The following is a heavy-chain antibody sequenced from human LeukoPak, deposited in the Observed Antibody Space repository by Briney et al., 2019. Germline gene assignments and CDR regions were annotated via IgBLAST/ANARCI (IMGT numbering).Heavy chain of an antibody. CDR2: IWYDGSNK. V-gene: IGHV3-33*06. J-gene: IGHJ4*02. CDR1: GFTFSSYG. Sequence: GRSLRLSCAASGFTFSSYGMHWVRQAPGKGLEWVAVIWYDGSNKYYADSVKGRFTISRDNSKNTLYLQMNSLRAEDTAVYYCAKGLAMVRGVALDYWGQGTLVTVSS. CDR3: AKGLAMVRGVALDY. D-gene: IGHD3-10*01.